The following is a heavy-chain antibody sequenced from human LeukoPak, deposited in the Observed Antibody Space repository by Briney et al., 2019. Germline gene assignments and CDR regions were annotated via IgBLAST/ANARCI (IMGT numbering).Heavy chain of an antibody. J-gene: IGHJ3*02. V-gene: IGHV1-69*06. Sequence: SVKVSCKASGGTFSSYAISWVRQAPGQGLEWMGGIIPIFGTANYAQKFQGRVTITADKSTSTAYMELSSLRSEDTAVYYCAKGSLYYYGSGSYSLDAFDIWGQGTMVTVSS. CDR3: AKGSLYYYGSGSYSLDAFDI. D-gene: IGHD3-10*01. CDR2: IIPIFGTA. CDR1: GGTFSSYA.